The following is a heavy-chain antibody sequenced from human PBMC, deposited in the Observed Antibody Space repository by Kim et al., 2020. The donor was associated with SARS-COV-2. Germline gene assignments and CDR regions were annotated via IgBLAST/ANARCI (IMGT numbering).Heavy chain of an antibody. Sequence: SETLSLICTVSGGSFSIYHWSWIRQPAGKGLEWIGRIHASGSTNYNPSLKSRDTMSVDTSENQMSLRLSSVTAADTAMYYCARQVAGTDRRFDYWGQGILVTVSS. V-gene: IGHV4-4*07. CDR2: IHASGST. J-gene: IGHJ4*02. CDR1: GGSFSIYH. CDR3: ARQVAGTDRRFDY. D-gene: IGHD6-19*01.